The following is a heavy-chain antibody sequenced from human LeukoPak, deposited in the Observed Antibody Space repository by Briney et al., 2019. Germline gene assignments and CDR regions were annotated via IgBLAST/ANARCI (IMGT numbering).Heavy chain of an antibody. V-gene: IGHV4-39*01. CDR1: GGSITARTYY. D-gene: IGHD5-18*01. J-gene: IGHJ4*02. CDR3: ARQTAWIDVWSRTQRRQPHYFDF. CDR2: IYYSGNTDYSPTLSDRGNT. Sequence: PSETLSLTCTVSGGSITARTYYWGWIRQPPGKGLEWIGSIYYSGNTDYSPTLSDRGNTHYNPFLNGRASIPVETSKNQISLDLRSVTATDTAVYYCARQTAWIDVWSRTQRRQPHYFDFWGQGNLVTVSS.